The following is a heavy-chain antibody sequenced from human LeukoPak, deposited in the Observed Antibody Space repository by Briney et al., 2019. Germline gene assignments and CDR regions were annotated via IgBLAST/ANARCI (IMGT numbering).Heavy chain of an antibody. V-gene: IGHV4-34*01. Sequence: SETLSLTCAVYGGSFSGYYWSWIRQPPGKGLEWIGEINHSGSTNYNPSLKSRVTISVDTSKSQFSLKLSSVTAADTAAYYCARADGSWYDYWGQGTLVTVSS. J-gene: IGHJ4*02. D-gene: IGHD6-13*01. CDR1: GGSFSGYY. CDR3: ARADGSWYDY. CDR2: INHSGST.